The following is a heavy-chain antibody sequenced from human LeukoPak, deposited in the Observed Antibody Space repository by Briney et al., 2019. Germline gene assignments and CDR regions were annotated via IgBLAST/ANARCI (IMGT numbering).Heavy chain of an antibody. CDR3: ARDYGGSSPFDY. CDR2: ISSSGSDI. Sequence: GSLRLSCAASGVTVSSNYMNWVRQAPGKGLEWVSYISSSGSDIYYADSVKGRFTISRDNAKNSLYLHMNSLRAEDTAVYYCARDYGGSSPFDYWGQGTLVTVSS. V-gene: IGHV3-21*05. D-gene: IGHD4-23*01. CDR1: GVTVSSNY. J-gene: IGHJ4*02.